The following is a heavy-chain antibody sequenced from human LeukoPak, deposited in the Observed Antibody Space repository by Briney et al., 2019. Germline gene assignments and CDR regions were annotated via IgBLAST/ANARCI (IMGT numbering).Heavy chain of an antibody. CDR3: ARAPLWFGELLKGNNWFDP. Sequence: GGSLRLSCAASGFTFSTYGMSWVRQAPGKGLEWVSSISSSSSYIYYADSVKGRFTISRDNAKNSLYLQMNSLRAEDTAVYYCARAPLWFGELLKGNNWFDPWGQGTLVTVSS. CDR1: GFTFSTYG. D-gene: IGHD3-10*01. V-gene: IGHV3-21*01. J-gene: IGHJ5*02. CDR2: ISSSSSYI.